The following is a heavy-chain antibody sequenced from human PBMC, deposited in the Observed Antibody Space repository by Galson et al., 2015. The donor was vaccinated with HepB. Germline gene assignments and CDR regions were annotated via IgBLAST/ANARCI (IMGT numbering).Heavy chain of an antibody. CDR1: GYTLTELS. J-gene: IGHJ3*02. CDR2: FDPEDGET. Sequence: SCKVSGYTLTELSVHWVRQAPGKGLEWMGGFDPEDGETIYAQKFQGRVTMTEDTSTDTAYMELSSLRSEDTAVYYCATLAVVTTAFDIWGQGTMVTVSS. CDR3: ATLAVVTTAFDI. V-gene: IGHV1-24*01. D-gene: IGHD2-21*02.